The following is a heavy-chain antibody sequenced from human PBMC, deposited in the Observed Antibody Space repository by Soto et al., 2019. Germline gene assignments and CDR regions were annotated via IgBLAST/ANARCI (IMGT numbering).Heavy chain of an antibody. Sequence: SETLSLTCTVSGGSISSGGYYWSWVRQHPGKGLEWIGYIYYSGSTYYNPSLKSRVTISVDTSKNQFSLKLSSVTAADTAVYYCARGVVAAPRALDYWGQGTLVTVSS. V-gene: IGHV4-31*03. CDR2: IYYSGST. CDR3: ARGVVAAPRALDY. D-gene: IGHD2-15*01. J-gene: IGHJ4*02. CDR1: GGSISSGGYY.